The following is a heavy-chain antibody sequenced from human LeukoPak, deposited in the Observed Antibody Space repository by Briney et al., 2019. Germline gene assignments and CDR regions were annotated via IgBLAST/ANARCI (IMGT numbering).Heavy chain of an antibody. V-gene: IGHV3-49*04. CDR2: IRNKANGGTT. Sequence: GGSLRLSCTTSGFTFSDYAVSWVRQAPGKGLEWIGFIRNKANGGTTEYAASVKGRFTISRDDSKTIAHLQMSSLKTEDTAIYYCSRFYSSGWASGAFDIWGQGTMVTVSS. CDR1: GFTFSDYA. J-gene: IGHJ3*02. CDR3: SRFYSSGWASGAFDI. D-gene: IGHD3-22*01.